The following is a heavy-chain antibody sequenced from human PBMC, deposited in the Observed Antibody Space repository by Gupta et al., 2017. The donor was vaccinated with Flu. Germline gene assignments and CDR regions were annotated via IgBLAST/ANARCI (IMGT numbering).Heavy chain of an antibody. CDR2: VSPKSGGT. CDR3: ARIEGGASMEGD. CDR1: GYTFIDYY. J-gene: IGHJ4*02. V-gene: IGHV1-2*02. Sequence: QVQMVQSGPEVKKPGASVRVSCTTSGYTFIDYYLHWVRQAPGQGLEWMGWVSPKSGGTSYAQNFQGRATMTTDTSSGTGYMELTSLKSDDTALYYCARIEGGASMEGDWGQGTLVTVSS. D-gene: IGHD2/OR15-2a*01.